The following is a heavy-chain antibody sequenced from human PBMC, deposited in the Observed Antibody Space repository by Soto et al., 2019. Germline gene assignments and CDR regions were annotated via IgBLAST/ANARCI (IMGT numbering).Heavy chain of an antibody. V-gene: IGHV5-10-1*01. CDR3: GRVRVDKAEGWFDP. Sequence: PGESLKISCKGSGYSFTTYWITWVRQVPGKGLEWMGRIDPSDSYADYSPSFQGHVTMSADKSISTAYLQWSSLKASDTAMYYRGRVRVDKAEGWFDPWGQGTLVTVSS. J-gene: IGHJ5*02. CDR1: GYSFTTYW. D-gene: IGHD5-12*01. CDR2: IDPSDSYA.